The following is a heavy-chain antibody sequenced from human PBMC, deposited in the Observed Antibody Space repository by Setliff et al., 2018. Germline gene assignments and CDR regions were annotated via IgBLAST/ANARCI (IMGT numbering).Heavy chain of an antibody. Sequence: ASVKVSCKASGYTFTSYGISWVRQAPGQGLEWMGWISAYNGNTNYAQKLQGRVTMTTDTSTDTAYMELSSLRSEDTAVYYCATNLNSGSLTPDAFDIWGQGTMVTVSS. CDR3: ATNLNSGSLTPDAFDI. V-gene: IGHV1-18*01. J-gene: IGHJ3*02. D-gene: IGHD1-26*01. CDR1: GYTFTSYG. CDR2: ISAYNGNT.